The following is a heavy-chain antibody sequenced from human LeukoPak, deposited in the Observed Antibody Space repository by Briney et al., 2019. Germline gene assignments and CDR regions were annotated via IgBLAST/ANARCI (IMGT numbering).Heavy chain of an antibody. Sequence: PSETLSLTCTVSGGSISSYYWSWIRQPPGKGLEWIGYIYHSGSTYYNPSLKSRVTISVDRSKNQFSLKLSSVTAADTAVYYCARVGYYDSSGYYYYYGMDVWGQGTTVTVSS. V-gene: IGHV4-59*12. CDR3: ARVGYYDSSGYYYYYGMDV. D-gene: IGHD3-22*01. J-gene: IGHJ6*02. CDR2: IYHSGST. CDR1: GGSISSYY.